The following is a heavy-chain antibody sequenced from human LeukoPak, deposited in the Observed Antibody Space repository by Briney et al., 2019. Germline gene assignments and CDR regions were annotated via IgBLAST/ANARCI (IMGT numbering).Heavy chain of an antibody. Sequence: GESLKISCKGSGYSFTSYWIGWVRQMPGKGLEWMGIIYPGDSDTRYSPSFQGQVTTSVDKSISTAYLQWSSLKASDTAMYYCARSEYSSSGGYYYGMDVWGQGTTVTVSS. CDR1: GYSFTSYW. V-gene: IGHV5-51*01. CDR2: IYPGDSDT. D-gene: IGHD6-6*01. CDR3: ARSEYSSSGGYYYGMDV. J-gene: IGHJ6*02.